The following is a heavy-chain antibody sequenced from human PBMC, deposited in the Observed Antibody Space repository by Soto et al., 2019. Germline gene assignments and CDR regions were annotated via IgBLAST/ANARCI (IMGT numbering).Heavy chain of an antibody. CDR2: ISYDGSNK. J-gene: IGHJ2*01. CDR3: ARESLPTATRPNWYFDL. V-gene: IGHV3-30-3*01. CDR1: GFTFSSYA. Sequence: QVQLVESGGGVVQPGRSLRLSCAASGFTFSSYAMHWVRQAPGKGLEWVAVISYDGSNKYYADSVKGRFTISRDNSNNTLYLQMNSLRAEDTAVYYCARESLPTATRPNWYFDLWGRGTLVTVSS.